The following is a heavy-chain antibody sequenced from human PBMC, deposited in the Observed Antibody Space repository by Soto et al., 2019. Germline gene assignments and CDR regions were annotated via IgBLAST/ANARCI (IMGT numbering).Heavy chain of an antibody. D-gene: IGHD1-26*01. V-gene: IGHV1-24*01. CDR2: FDPEDGET. CDR1: GYTLTELS. Sequence: ASVKVSCKVSGYTLTELSLHWVRPAPGKGLEWMGGFDPEDGETIYAQKFQGRVTMTEDTSTDTAYMELSSLRSEDTAVYYCATQEVYWDYRGSGAVDIWGQGTMVTVSS. CDR3: ATQEVYWDYRGSGAVDI. J-gene: IGHJ3*02.